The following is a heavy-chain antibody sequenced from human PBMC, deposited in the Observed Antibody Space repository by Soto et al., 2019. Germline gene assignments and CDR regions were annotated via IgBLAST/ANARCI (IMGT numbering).Heavy chain of an antibody. CDR1: GGSISSGDYY. Sequence: LSLTCTVSGGSISSGDYYWSWIRQPPGKGLEWIGYIYYSGTTYYNPSLKSRVTISVDTSKNQFSLKVSSVTAADTAVYYCARALIQLWPHYYYGMDVWGQGTTVTVSS. J-gene: IGHJ6*02. V-gene: IGHV4-30-4*01. D-gene: IGHD5-18*01. CDR2: IYYSGTT. CDR3: ARALIQLWPHYYYGMDV.